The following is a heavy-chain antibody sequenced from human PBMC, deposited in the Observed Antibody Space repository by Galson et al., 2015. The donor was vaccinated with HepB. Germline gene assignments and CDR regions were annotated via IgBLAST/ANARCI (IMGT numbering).Heavy chain of an antibody. Sequence: SLRLSCPASGFTFSIYSMNWVRQAPGKGLEWVSFISSGIITIYYSDSVKGRFTISRDNAKKSVSLQMNSLRAEDTAVYYCARGLKSDCSASSCYSGDFDYWGQGTLVTVSS. CDR2: ISSGIITI. CDR1: GFTFSIYS. V-gene: IGHV3-48*01. J-gene: IGHJ4*02. CDR3: ARGLKSDCSASSCYSGDFDY. D-gene: IGHD2-15*01.